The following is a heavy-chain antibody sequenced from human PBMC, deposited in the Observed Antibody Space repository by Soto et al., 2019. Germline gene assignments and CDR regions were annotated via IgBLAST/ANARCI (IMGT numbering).Heavy chain of an antibody. J-gene: IGHJ6*03. V-gene: IGHV3-7*01. CDR1: GFTFSSYW. Sequence: PGGSLRLSCAASGFTFSSYWMSWVRQAPGKGLEWVANIKQDGSEKYYVDSVKGRFTISRDNAKNSLYLQMNSLRAEDTAVYYCARDTYYYYYYYMDVWGKGTTVTVSS. CDR2: IKQDGSEK. CDR3: ARDTYYYYYYYMDV.